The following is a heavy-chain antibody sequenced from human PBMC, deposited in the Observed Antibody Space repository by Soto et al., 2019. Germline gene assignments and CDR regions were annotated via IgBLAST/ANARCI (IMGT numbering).Heavy chain of an antibody. J-gene: IGHJ4*02. Sequence: LVQSGPDVKKPGTSVKVSCKTSGFTFGSSAVQWVRQGRGQRLEWIGWIVVASGYSNVAQKFQDRVSLTSDLSTNTAFMELSSLTSEDSAMYYCAADVIGVAGDFDHWGQGTLVSVSS. D-gene: IGHD6-19*01. CDR1: GFTFGSSA. V-gene: IGHV1-58*01. CDR2: IVVASGYS. CDR3: AADVIGVAGDFDH.